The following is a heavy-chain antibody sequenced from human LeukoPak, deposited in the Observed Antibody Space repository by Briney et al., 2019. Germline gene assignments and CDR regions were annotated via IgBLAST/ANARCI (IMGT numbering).Heavy chain of an antibody. CDR2: LTGSGERT. CDR3: ARVRGGRPRQVHFDY. Sequence: PGGSLRLSCAASEFSFSTYAMSWVRQAPGKGLEWVAALTGSGERTFYADSVKGRFTISRDNSKNTVFLQMSSLRADDTAAYYCARVRGGRPRQVHFDYWGQGTLVTVSS. V-gene: IGHV3-23*01. D-gene: IGHD3-10*01. J-gene: IGHJ4*02. CDR1: EFSFSTYA.